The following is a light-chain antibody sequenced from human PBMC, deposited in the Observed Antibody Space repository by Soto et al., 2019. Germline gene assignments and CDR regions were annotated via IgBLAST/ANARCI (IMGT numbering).Light chain of an antibody. CDR2: AAS. Sequence: DIQLTQSPSFLSASVGDRVTITCRASQGISSYLAWYQQKPGKAPKLLIYAASTLQSGVPSRFSGSGSETEFTLTIISLQHEDFATYYCQQLNSYPITLGQGKRLETK. CDR3: QQLNSYPIT. J-gene: IGKJ5*01. V-gene: IGKV1-9*01. CDR1: QGISSY.